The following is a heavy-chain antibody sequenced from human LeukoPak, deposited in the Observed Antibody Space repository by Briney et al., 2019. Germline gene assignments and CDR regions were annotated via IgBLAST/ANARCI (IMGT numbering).Heavy chain of an antibody. CDR1: GCSISGFF. J-gene: IGHJ5*02. D-gene: IGHD3-10*01. Sequence: SETLSLTCTVSGCSISGFFWTWIRQSPGKGPEYIGYIYYSGTTDYNPTLKSRVSMSVDTSKNQFFLNLTSVTAADTAIYYCARVGYGSGSWGWFDPWGQGTLVTVSS. CDR2: IYYSGTT. V-gene: IGHV4-59*13. CDR3: ARVGYGSGSWGWFDP.